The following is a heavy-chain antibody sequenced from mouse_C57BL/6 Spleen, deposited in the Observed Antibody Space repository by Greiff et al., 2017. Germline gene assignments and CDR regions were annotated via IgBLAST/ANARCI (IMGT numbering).Heavy chain of an antibody. CDR3: ARGRVDGPDD. Sequence: QVQLQQSGAELARPGASVKLSCKASGYTFTSYGISWVKQRTGQGLGWIGECYPRSGNTYYNEKFKGMATLTADKSSSTAYMELRSLTSEDSAFYFCARGRVDGPDDWGQGTSVTVSS. J-gene: IGHJ4*01. V-gene: IGHV1-81*01. CDR2: CYPRSGNT. D-gene: IGHD1-1*01. CDR1: GYTFTSYG.